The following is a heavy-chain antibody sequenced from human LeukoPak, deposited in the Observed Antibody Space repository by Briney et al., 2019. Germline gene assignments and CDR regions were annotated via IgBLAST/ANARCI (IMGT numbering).Heavy chain of an antibody. V-gene: IGHV3-7*01. CDR1: GFTFSSYS. CDR2: IRQDGSEK. D-gene: IGHD2-15*01. J-gene: IGHJ4*02. Sequence: PGGSLRLSCAASGFTFSSYSMNWVRQAPGKGLEWVANIRQDGSEKYYADSVKGRFTVSRDNSKNSLYLEMNSLRVEDTAIYYCALGYCSGGSCRDLPPFDHWGQGTLVTVSS. CDR3: ALGYCSGGSCRDLPPFDH.